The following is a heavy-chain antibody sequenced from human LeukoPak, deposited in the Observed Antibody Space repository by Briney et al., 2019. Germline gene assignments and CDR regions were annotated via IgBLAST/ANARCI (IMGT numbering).Heavy chain of an antibody. CDR3: ARPQPDILTGYYGGRYYGMDV. CDR1: GGTFSSYA. V-gene: IGHV1-69*06. D-gene: IGHD3-9*01. J-gene: IGHJ6*02. Sequence: SVKVSCKASGGTFSSYAISWVRQAPGQGLEWMGGIIPIFGTANYAQKFQGRVTITADKSTSTAYMELSSLRSEDTAVYYCARPQPDILTGYYGGRYYGMDVWGQGTTVTVSS. CDR2: IIPIFGTA.